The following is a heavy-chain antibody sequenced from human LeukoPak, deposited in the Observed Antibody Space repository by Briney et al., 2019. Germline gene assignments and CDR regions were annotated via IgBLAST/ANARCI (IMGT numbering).Heavy chain of an antibody. CDR2: IYYSGST. J-gene: IGHJ4*02. Sequence: SETLSLTRTVSGGSISSSSYYWGWIRQPPGKGLEWIGSIYYSGSTYYNPSLKSRVTISVDTSKNQFSLKLSSVTAADTAVYYCARQVTMIVVVITPYFDYWGQGTLVTVSS. CDR1: GGSISSSSYY. V-gene: IGHV4-39*01. D-gene: IGHD3-22*01. CDR3: ARQVTMIVVVITPYFDY.